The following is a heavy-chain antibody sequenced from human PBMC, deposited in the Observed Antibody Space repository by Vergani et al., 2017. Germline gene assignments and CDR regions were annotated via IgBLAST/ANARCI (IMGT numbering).Heavy chain of an antibody. CDR2: ISSSSSTI. D-gene: IGHD2-15*01. J-gene: IGHJ4*02. Sequence: EVQLVESGGGLVQPGGSLRLSCAASGFTFSSYSMNWVRQAPGKGLEWVSYISSSSSTIYYADSVKGRFTISRDNAKNSLYLQMNSLRAEDTAVDYCASGDGYCSGGSCYSGLDWGQGTLVTVSS. V-gene: IGHV3-48*04. CDR1: GFTFSSYS. CDR3: ASGDGYCSGGSCYSGLD.